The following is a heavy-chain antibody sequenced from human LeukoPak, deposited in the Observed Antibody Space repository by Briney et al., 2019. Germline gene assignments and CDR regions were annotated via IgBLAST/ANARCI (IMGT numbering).Heavy chain of an antibody. Sequence: GGSLRLSCAASGFTVSNNYMSWVRQAPGKGLEWVSVIYSGSSTYYADSVKGRFTISRDNYQNTLYLQMNSLRAEDTAVYYCARVAPDYYDTSGYYPRGSPYFDYWGQGTLVTVSS. CDR3: ARVAPDYYDTSGYYPRGSPYFDY. J-gene: IGHJ4*02. V-gene: IGHV3-66*01. CDR1: GFTVSNNY. CDR2: IYSGSST. D-gene: IGHD3-22*01.